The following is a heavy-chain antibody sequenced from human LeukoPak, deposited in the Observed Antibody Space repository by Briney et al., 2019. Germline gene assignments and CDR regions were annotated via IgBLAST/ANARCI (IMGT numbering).Heavy chain of an antibody. D-gene: IGHD3-22*01. J-gene: IGHJ4*02. CDR2: IYYSGST. CDR3: ARRRPGSGYSPGYFDY. Sequence: SETLSLTCTVSGGSISSYYWSWIRQPPGKGLEWIGYIYYSGSTNYNPSLKSRVTISVDTSKNQFSLKLSSATAADTAVYYCARRRPGSGYSPGYFDYWGQGTLVTVSS. V-gene: IGHV4-59*08. CDR1: GGSISSYY.